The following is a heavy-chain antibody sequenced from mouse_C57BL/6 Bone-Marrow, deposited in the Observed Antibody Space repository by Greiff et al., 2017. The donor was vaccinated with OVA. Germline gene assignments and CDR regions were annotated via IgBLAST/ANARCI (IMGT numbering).Heavy chain of an antibody. V-gene: IGHV14-4*01. CDR2: IDPENGDT. CDR1: GFNIKDDY. Sequence: VQLQQSGAELVRPGASVKLSCTASGFNIKDDYMHWVKQRPEQGLEWIGWIDPENGDTEYASKFQGKATITADPSSNTAYLQLSSLTSEDTAVYYCTTGGLDYWGQGTTLTVSS. CDR3: TTGGLDY. J-gene: IGHJ2*01.